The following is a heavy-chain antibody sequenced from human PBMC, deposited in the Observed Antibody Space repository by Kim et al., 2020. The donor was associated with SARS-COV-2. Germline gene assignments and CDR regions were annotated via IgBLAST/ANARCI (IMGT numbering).Heavy chain of an antibody. CDR2: IYYSGST. J-gene: IGHJ5*02. V-gene: IGHV4-59*01. CDR1: GGSISSYY. Sequence: SETLSLTCTVSGGSISSYYWSWIRQPPGKGLEWIGYIYYSGSTNYNPSLKSRVTISVDTSTNQFSLKLSSVTAADTAVYYCARLALVYCSSTSCYAGFDPWGQGTLVTVSS. D-gene: IGHD2-2*01. CDR3: ARLALVYCSSTSCYAGFDP.